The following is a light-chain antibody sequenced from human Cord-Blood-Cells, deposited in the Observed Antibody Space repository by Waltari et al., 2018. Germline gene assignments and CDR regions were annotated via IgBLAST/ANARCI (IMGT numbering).Light chain of an antibody. CDR2: GKT. CDR3: NARDSSGNHLV. Sequence: SSALTQDPAVSVALGQTVRITCQGASLSSYYASWYQQKPGQAPVLVIYGKTNRPSGIPGRFSGSSAGNTAALTLTGGQAEDEADYYCNARDSSGNHLVFGGGTKLTVL. J-gene: IGLJ2*01. V-gene: IGLV3-19*01. CDR1: SLSSYY.